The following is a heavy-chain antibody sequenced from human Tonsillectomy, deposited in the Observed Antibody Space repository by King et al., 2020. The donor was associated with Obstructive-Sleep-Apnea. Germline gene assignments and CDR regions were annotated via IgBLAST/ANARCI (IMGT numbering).Heavy chain of an antibody. CDR3: ATASGRYYYDSSGYSLFGY. Sequence: GQLVQSGAEVKKPGASVKVSCKVSGYTLTELSMHWVRQAHGKGLEWMGGFDPEDGETIYAQKFQGRVTMTEDKSTDTAYMELSSCRSEDMAVYYFATASGRYYYDSSGYSLFGYWGQGTLVTVSS. V-gene: IGHV1-24*01. J-gene: IGHJ4*02. CDR2: FDPEDGET. CDR1: GYTLTELS. D-gene: IGHD3-22*01.